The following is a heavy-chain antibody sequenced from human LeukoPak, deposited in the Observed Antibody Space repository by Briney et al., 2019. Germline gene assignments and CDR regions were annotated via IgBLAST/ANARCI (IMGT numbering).Heavy chain of an antibody. Sequence: GGSLRLSCADSGFTFSSHWMHWVRQAPGKGLVWVSRIKYDASSTSYADSVKGRFTISRDNAKNTLYLQMNSLRAEDTAVYYCARDGGSGTQGAFDIWGQGTMVTVSS. CDR3: ARDGGSGTQGAFDI. D-gene: IGHD2-15*01. CDR2: IKYDASST. J-gene: IGHJ3*02. V-gene: IGHV3-74*01. CDR1: GFTFSSHW.